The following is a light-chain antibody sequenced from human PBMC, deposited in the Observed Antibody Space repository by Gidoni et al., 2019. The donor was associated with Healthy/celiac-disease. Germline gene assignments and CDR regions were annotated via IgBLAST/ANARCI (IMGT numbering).Light chain of an antibody. CDR1: SSNIGAGYD. CDR3: QSYDSSLSGRV. J-gene: IGLJ1*01. CDR2: GNS. V-gene: IGLV1-40*01. Sequence: QSVLTQPPSVCAAPGTRVPISCTGSSSNIGAGYDVHWYQQLPGTAPQLLIYGNSNRPSGVPDRFSCSKSGTSASLAITGLQAEDEADYYCQSYDSSLSGRVFGTGTKVTVL.